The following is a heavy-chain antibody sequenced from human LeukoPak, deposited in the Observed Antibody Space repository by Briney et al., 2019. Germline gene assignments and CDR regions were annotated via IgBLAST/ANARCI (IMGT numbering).Heavy chain of an antibody. CDR3: AREGYCSGGSCYCYYYMDV. D-gene: IGHD2-15*01. CDR1: GGTFSSYA. V-gene: IGHV1-69*05. CDR2: IIPIFGTA. J-gene: IGHJ6*03. Sequence: SVKVSCKASGGTFSSYAISWVRQAPGQGLEWMGGIIPIFGTANYAQKFQGRVTITTDESTSTAYMELSSLRSEDTAVYYCAREGYCSGGSCYCYYYMDVWGKGTTVTVSS.